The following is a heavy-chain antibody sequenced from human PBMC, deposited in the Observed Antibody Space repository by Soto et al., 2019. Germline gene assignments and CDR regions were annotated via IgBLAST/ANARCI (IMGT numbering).Heavy chain of an antibody. CDR3: ARGDSDLAVSEAAY. V-gene: IGHV4-59*01. J-gene: IGHJ1*01. CDR1: GASITDSY. D-gene: IGHD2-15*01. Sequence: QMQMQESGPRLVKPSETLSLTCTVSGASITDSYWSWIRQPPGKGLEWIGYIYFSGVATYNPSLKXXAXLSRDTSKNEFSLKLTSVTAADTAIYYCARGDSDLAVSEAAYWGQGTLVTVSS. CDR2: IYFSGVA.